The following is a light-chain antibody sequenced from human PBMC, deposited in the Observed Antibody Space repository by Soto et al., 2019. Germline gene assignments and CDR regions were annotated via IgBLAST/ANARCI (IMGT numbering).Light chain of an antibody. Sequence: DIQMTQSPSILSASVGDSVTITCRASQSVSRWLAWYQQKPGKAPKLLIYDASSLKNAVPSSFSGSQSGTAFSITITSLLPDDFAAYYCQQYCSYSLPTFGGGTKVDI. V-gene: IGKV1-5*01. J-gene: IGKJ4*01. CDR2: DAS. CDR1: QSVSRW. CDR3: QQYCSYSLPT.